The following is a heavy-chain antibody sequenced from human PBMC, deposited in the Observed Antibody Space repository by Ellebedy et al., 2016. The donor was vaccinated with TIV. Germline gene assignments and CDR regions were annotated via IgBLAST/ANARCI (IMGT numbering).Heavy chain of an antibody. CDR1: GFTFSNYV. V-gene: IGHV3-23*01. CDR2: ISGSGCRT. D-gene: IGHD2-15*01. Sequence: GESLKISCAASGFTFSNYVMNWVRQAPGKGLEWVSTISGSGCRTHYADSVKGRFTISRDNSKNTLYLQVNSLRAEDTAVYYCAADRYCSGGNCYWVDYWGQGTLVTVSS. CDR3: AADRYCSGGNCYWVDY. J-gene: IGHJ4*02.